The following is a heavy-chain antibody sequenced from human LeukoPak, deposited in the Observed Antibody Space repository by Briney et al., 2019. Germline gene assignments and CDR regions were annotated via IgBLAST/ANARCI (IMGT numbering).Heavy chain of an antibody. CDR3: VRGIIGAPGSDY. CDR1: GFTFSSYW. V-gene: IGHV3-7*03. D-gene: IGHD6-6*01. Sequence: GGSLRLSCEGSGFTFSSYWMSWVRQAPGRGLEWVANTREDGREKNYVDSVRGRFTISRDNAKNSLYLQMNSLGVEDTAVYYCVRGIIGAPGSDYWGQGTLVTVSS. CDR2: TREDGREK. J-gene: IGHJ4*02.